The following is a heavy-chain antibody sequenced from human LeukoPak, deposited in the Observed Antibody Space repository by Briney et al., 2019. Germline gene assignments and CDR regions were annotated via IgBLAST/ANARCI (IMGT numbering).Heavy chain of an antibody. CDR3: ARPRTGDPAMVIYYFDY. V-gene: IGHV5-51*01. Sequence: GESLKISCKGSGYSFTSYWIGWVRQMPGKGLEWMGIIYPGDSDTRYSPSFQGQVTISADKSISTAYLQWSSLKASDTAMYYCARPRTGDPAMVIYYFDYWGQGTLVTVSS. D-gene: IGHD5-18*01. J-gene: IGHJ4*02. CDR2: IYPGDSDT. CDR1: GYSFTSYW.